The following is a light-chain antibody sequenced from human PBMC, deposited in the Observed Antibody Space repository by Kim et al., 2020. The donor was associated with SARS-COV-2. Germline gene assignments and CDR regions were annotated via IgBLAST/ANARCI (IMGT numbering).Light chain of an antibody. CDR1: SGHSSYS. J-gene: IGLJ2*01. Sequence: QLVLTQSPSASASLGASVKLTCTLSSGHSSYSIAWHQQQPEKGPRYLMKLNSDGSHSKGDEIPDRFSGSSSGAERHLTISSLQSDDEADYYCQTWGTGTVVFGGGTQLTVL. V-gene: IGLV4-69*01. CDR3: QTWGTGTVV. CDR2: LNSDGSH.